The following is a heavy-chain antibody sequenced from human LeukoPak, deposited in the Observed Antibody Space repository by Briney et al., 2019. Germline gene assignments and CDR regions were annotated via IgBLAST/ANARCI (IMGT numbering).Heavy chain of an antibody. Sequence: GGSLRLSCAASGFTFSGSAMHWLRQASGKGLEWVGRIRSKTNSYATAYAASVKGRFTLSRDDSKNTAYLQMNSLKTEDTAVYYCTRHSAAAPDYWGQGTLVTVSS. J-gene: IGHJ4*02. CDR3: TRHSAAAPDY. CDR2: IRSKTNSYAT. CDR1: GFTFSGSA. D-gene: IGHD2-2*01. V-gene: IGHV3-73*01.